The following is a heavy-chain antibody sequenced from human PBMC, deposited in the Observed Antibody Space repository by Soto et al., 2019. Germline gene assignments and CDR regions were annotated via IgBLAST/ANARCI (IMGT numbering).Heavy chain of an antibody. Sequence: GASVKVSCKASGCTFTSYAMHWVRQAPGQRLEWMGWINAGNGNTKYSQKFQGRVTITRDTSASTAYMELSSLRSEDTAVYYCARETTRSVDPWGQGTLVTVSS. V-gene: IGHV1-3*01. CDR2: INAGNGNT. D-gene: IGHD3-3*01. J-gene: IGHJ5*02. CDR3: ARETTRSVDP. CDR1: GCTFTSYA.